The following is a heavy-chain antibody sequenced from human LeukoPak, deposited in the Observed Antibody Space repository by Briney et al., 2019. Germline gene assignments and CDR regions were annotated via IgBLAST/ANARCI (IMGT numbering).Heavy chain of an antibody. J-gene: IGHJ4*02. V-gene: IGHV4-59*01. CDR2: IYYSGST. D-gene: IGHD5-24*01. CDR1: GVSISSYY. Sequence: SETLSLTCTVSGVSISSYYWSWIRQPPGKGLEWIGYIYYSGSTNYNPSLKSRVTISVDTSKNQFSLKLSSVTAADTAVYYCARVGGYNDFDYWGQGTLVTVSS. CDR3: ARVGGYNDFDY.